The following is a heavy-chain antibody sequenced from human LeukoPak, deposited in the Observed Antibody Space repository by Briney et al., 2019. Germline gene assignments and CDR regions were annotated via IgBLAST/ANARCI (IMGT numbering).Heavy chain of an antibody. D-gene: IGHD4/OR15-4a*01. Sequence: GGSLRLSCAASGFIFDDYAMHWVRQAPGKGLEWVANIKQDGSEKYYVDSVKGRFTISRDNAKNSLYLQMNSLRAEDTAVYYCARVLGGADYYYYMDVWGKGTTVTISS. CDR2: IKQDGSEK. J-gene: IGHJ6*03. CDR1: GFIFDDYA. V-gene: IGHV3-7*01. CDR3: ARVLGGADYYYYMDV.